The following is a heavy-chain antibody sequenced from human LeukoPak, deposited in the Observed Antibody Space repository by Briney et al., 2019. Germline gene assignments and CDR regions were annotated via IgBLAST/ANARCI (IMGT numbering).Heavy chain of an antibody. Sequence: GGSLRLSCAASGFTFSTYAVHWVRQAPGGGLEWVAVISYDGSDKYYADSVKGRFTISRDNSKNTLYLQMNSLRAEDTAVYYCARDRHYYGSGSYTMDVWGKGTTVTVSS. V-gene: IGHV3-30*04. J-gene: IGHJ6*03. D-gene: IGHD3-10*01. CDR2: ISYDGSDK. CDR3: ARDRHYYGSGSYTMDV. CDR1: GFTFSTYA.